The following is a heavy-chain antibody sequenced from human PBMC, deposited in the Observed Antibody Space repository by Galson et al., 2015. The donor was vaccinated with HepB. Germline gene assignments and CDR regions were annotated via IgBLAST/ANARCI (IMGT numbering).Heavy chain of an antibody. Sequence: QSGAEVKKPGESLRVSCKASGGTFSSYAISWVRQAPGQGLEWMGRIIPILGIANYAQKFQGRVTITADKSTSTAYMELSSLRSEDTAVYYCARDRGYSYDDAFDIWGQGTMVTVSS. D-gene: IGHD5-18*01. J-gene: IGHJ3*02. V-gene: IGHV1-69*04. CDR1: GGTFSSYA. CDR2: IIPILGIA. CDR3: ARDRGYSYDDAFDI.